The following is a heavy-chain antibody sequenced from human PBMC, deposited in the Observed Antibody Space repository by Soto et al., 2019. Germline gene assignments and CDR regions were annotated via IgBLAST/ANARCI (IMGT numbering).Heavy chain of an antibody. J-gene: IGHJ4*02. D-gene: IGHD3-22*01. Sequence: SQTLSLTCTVSGGSISSHYWSWIRQPPGQGLEWIGYIYYSGSTYYNPSLKSRVTISVDTSKNQFSLKLSSVTAADTAVYYCARGNMYYYDSSGPTTDTVEDYWGQGTLVTVSS. CDR2: IYYSGST. V-gene: IGHV4-59*08. CDR1: GGSISSHY. CDR3: ARGNMYYYDSSGPTTDTVEDY.